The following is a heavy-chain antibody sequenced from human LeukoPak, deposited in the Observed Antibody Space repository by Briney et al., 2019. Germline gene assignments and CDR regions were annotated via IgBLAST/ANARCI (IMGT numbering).Heavy chain of an antibody. Sequence: SETLSLTCTVSGGSLSSYYWSWIRQPAGKGLEWIGRIYTSGSTNYNPSLKSRVTMSVDASKHQFSLKLSSVTAADTAVYYCARDFYYGSGSGVDYWGQGTLVTVSS. V-gene: IGHV4-4*07. CDR3: ARDFYYGSGSGVDY. CDR2: IYTSGST. CDR1: GGSLSSYY. J-gene: IGHJ4*02. D-gene: IGHD3-10*01.